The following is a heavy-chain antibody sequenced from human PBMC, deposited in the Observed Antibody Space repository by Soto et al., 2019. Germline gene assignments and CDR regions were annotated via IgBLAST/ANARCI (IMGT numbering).Heavy chain of an antibody. V-gene: IGHV3-7*03. CDR1: GFTFSTYW. Sequence: GGSLRLSCAASGFTFSTYWMSWVRQAPGKGLEWVANIKQDGSEKYYVDSVKGRSTISRDNAKNSLYLQMNSLRAEDTAVYYCARDRYYDSSVYSYCHYGRDIWVQGTTVTVSS. J-gene: IGHJ6*02. D-gene: IGHD3-22*01. CDR2: IKQDGSEK. CDR3: ARDRYYDSSVYSYCHYGRDI.